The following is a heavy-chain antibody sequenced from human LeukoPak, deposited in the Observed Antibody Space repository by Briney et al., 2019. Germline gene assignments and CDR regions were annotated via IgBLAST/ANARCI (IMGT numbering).Heavy chain of an antibody. D-gene: IGHD1-1*01. CDR1: GYTFTSYD. J-gene: IGHJ4*02. CDR2: VNPNSGNT. V-gene: IGHV1-8*01. CDR3: ARTSTGTRGGYDV. Sequence: GASVKVSCKASGYTFTSYDINWVRQASGQGLEWMGWVNPNSGNTGSTQKFQGRVTVTRSTSISTAYMELSSLTSDDTAVYYCARTSTGTRGGYDVWGQGTLVTVSS.